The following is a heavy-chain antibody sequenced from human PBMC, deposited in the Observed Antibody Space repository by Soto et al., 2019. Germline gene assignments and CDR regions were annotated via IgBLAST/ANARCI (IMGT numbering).Heavy chain of an antibody. Sequence: QVQLVESGGGVVQPGRSLRLSCAASGFTFSSYGMHWVRQAPGKGLEWVAVIWYDGSNKYYADSVKGRFTTSRDNSKNTLYLQMNSLRAEDTAVYYCARGGFLEWLLYLDYWGQGTLVTVSS. CDR2: IWYDGSNK. CDR3: ARGGFLEWLLYLDY. CDR1: GFTFSSYG. D-gene: IGHD3-3*01. J-gene: IGHJ4*02. V-gene: IGHV3-33*01.